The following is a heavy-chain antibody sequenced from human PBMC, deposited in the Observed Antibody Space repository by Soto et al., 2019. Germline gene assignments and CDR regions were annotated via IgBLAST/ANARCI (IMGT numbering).Heavy chain of an antibody. CDR1: GGSISSYY. J-gene: IGHJ6*03. CDR2: IYYSGST. V-gene: IGHV4-59*08. Sequence: SETLSLTCTVSGGSISSYYWSWIRQPPGKGLEWIGYIYYSGSTNYNPSLKSRVTISVDTSKNQFSLKLSSVTAADTAVYYCARLGRDWLFDYYYYYMDVWGKGTTVTVSS. CDR3: ARLGRDWLFDYYYYYMDV. D-gene: IGHD3-9*01.